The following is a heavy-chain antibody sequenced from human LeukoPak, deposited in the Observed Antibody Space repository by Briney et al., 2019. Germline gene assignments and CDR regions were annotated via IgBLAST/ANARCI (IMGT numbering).Heavy chain of an antibody. Sequence: ASVKVSCRASGGTFSNYAINWVRQAPGQGLEWMGGIIPIFGTANYAQKFQGRVTITADRSTSTVYMELNSLKSEDTAVYYCARGWDYDSGGRPTAYVYWGQGTLVTVSS. J-gene: IGHJ4*02. D-gene: IGHD3-22*01. V-gene: IGHV1-69*06. CDR2: IIPIFGTA. CDR3: ARGWDYDSGGRPTAYVY. CDR1: GGTFSNYA.